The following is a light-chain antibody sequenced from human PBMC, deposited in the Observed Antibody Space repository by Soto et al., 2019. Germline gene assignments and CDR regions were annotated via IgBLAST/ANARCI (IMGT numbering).Light chain of an antibody. CDR3: QQYDNWPPLT. Sequence: DIVMTQSPLSLPVTPGEPASISCRSRQSLLHSNGYNYLDWYLQKPGQSPQLLIYLGSYRASGVPDRFSGSGSGTDFTLKISRVEAEDVGVYYCQQYDNWPPLTFGGGTKVDIK. J-gene: IGKJ4*01. V-gene: IGKV2-28*01. CDR1: QSLLHSNGYNY. CDR2: LGS.